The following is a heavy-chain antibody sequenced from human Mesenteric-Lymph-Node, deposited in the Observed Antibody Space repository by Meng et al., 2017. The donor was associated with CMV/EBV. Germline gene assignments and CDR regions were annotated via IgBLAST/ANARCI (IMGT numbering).Heavy chain of an antibody. J-gene: IGHJ4*02. CDR2: IRYDGSNK. CDR3: VREYSYGSRQFDY. V-gene: IGHV3-30*02. CDR1: GLTFSRYG. Sequence: GESLKISCAASGLTFSRYGMHWVRQAPGKGLEWVAFIRYDGSNKYYADSVKGRFTISRDNAQKSLFLQMDSLRAEDTGVYYCVREYSYGSRQFDYWGQGTLVTVSS. D-gene: IGHD5-18*01.